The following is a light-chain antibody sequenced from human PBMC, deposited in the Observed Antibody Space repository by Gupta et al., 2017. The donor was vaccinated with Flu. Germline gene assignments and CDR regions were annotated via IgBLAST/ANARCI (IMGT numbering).Light chain of an antibody. CDR1: DSVEKE. Sequence: ASVFSSGGEIATLSWRASDSVEKELEWYHQKPGHSPKLLIYEASTRGIGVAVRFIGSGKGSGFTLTLSSRGHEDFAVYYYKKPDKLLWEFGQGTKVEIK. J-gene: IGKJ1*01. CDR2: EAS. CDR3: KKPDKLLWE. V-gene: IGKV3-11*01.